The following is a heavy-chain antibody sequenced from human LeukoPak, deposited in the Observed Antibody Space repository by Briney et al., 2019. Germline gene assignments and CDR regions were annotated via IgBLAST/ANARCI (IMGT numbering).Heavy chain of an antibody. V-gene: IGHV1-2*02. CDR3: ARQAVADSPLSDFDY. CDR2: INPNSGVT. CDR1: GYTFIGYY. D-gene: IGHD6-19*01. Sequence: ASVKVSCKASGYTFIGYYIHWVRQAPGQGLEWMGWINPNSGVTNYAQKFQGRVTMARDTSISTTYMDLSRLRSDDTAVYYCARQAVADSPLSDFDYWGQGTLGTVSS. J-gene: IGHJ4*02.